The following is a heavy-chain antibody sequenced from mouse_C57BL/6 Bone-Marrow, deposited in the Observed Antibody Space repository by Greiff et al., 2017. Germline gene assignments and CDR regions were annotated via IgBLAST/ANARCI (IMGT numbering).Heavy chain of an antibody. CDR3: TRAVYYAMDY. J-gene: IGHJ4*01. CDR2: IDPENGDT. CDR1: GFNITDDY. Sequence: VQLQQSGAELVRPGASVKLSCTASGFNITDDYMHWVKQRPEQGLEWIGWIDPENGDTESASKFPGKATITADTSSNPAYLQLSSVASEDTAVYSCTRAVYYAMDYWGQGTSVTVSS. D-gene: IGHD3-3*01. V-gene: IGHV14-4*01.